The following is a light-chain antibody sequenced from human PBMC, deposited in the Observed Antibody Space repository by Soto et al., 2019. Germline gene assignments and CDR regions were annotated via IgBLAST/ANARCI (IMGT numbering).Light chain of an antibody. CDR3: QQYDRSPIT. J-gene: IGKJ5*01. CDR1: QSVSSN. V-gene: IGKV3-20*01. CDR2: GTS. Sequence: EIVMTQSPATLSVSPGERATLSCMASQSVSSNLAWYQQKPGQAPSLLIYGTSTRATGIPDRFSGSGSGTDFTLTISRLEPEDFAVYFCQQYDRSPITFGQGTRLEIK.